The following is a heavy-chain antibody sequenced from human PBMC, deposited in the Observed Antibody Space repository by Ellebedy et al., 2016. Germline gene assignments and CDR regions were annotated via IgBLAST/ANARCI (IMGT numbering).Heavy chain of an antibody. J-gene: IGHJ4*02. CDR1: GFTFSNYR. CDR3: ARGASSAYQD. V-gene: IGHV3-7*01. Sequence: GESLKISXAASGFTFSNYRMSWVRQAPGKGLEWVADIKQDGSEKYYVDSVKGRFTISRDNAKNSLNLQMNSLRVDDTAVYYSARGASSAYQDWGQGTLVIVSS. CDR2: IKQDGSEK.